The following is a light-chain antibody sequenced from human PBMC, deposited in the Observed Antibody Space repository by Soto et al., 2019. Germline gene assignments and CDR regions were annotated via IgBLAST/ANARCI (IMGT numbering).Light chain of an antibody. CDR2: HVS. CDR1: SSDVGGYNF. Sequence: QSALTQPASVSGSPGQSITISCSGTSSDVGGYNFVSGYQHHPGKPPKLMLYHVSNRPSGVSSRFSGSKSGNTASLTISGLQGEDEAHYYCSSYKSSRTVVFGGGTKLTVL. CDR3: SSYKSSRTVV. J-gene: IGLJ2*01. V-gene: IGLV2-14*03.